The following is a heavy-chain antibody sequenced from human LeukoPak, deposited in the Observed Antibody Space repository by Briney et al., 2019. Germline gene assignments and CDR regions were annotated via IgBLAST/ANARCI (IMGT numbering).Heavy chain of an antibody. D-gene: IGHD3-22*01. V-gene: IGHV3-30*18. CDR3: AKDWSIGAEYFQH. Sequence: GRSLRLSCAASGFTFSSYGMHWVRQAPGKGLEWVAVISYDGSNKYYADSVKGRFTISRDNSKNTLYLKMNSLRAEDRAVYYCAKDWSIGAEYFQHWGQGTLVTVSS. CDR1: GFTFSSYG. CDR2: ISYDGSNK. J-gene: IGHJ1*01.